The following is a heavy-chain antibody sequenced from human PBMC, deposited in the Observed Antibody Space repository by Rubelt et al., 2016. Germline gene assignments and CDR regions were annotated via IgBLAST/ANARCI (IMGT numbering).Heavy chain of an antibody. CDR3: AREMIYSSGYYI. CDR2: IYSAGST. V-gene: IGHV3-66*01. J-gene: IGHJ4*02. D-gene: IGHD3-22*01. Sequence: EVQLVESGGGLVQPGRSLRLSCAASGFNVSTNYMSWVRQAPGKGLEWVSAIYSAGSTYYADSVKARFTISRDNSKNTLYLHMNSLRAEDTAVYYCAREMIYSSGYYIWGQGTLVTVSS. CDR1: GFNVSTNY.